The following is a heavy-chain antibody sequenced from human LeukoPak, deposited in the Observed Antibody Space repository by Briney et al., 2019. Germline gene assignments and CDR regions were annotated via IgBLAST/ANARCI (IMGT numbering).Heavy chain of an antibody. CDR1: GGSISSYY. Sequence: SETLSLTCTVSGGSISSYYWSWIRQPPGKGLEWIGYIYYSGSTNYNPSLKSRVTISVDTSKNQFSLKLSSVTAADTAVYYCARFRTRSGWTHYFDYWGQGTLVTVSS. D-gene: IGHD6-19*01. V-gene: IGHV4-59*01. CDR3: ARFRTRSGWTHYFDY. CDR2: IYYSGST. J-gene: IGHJ4*02.